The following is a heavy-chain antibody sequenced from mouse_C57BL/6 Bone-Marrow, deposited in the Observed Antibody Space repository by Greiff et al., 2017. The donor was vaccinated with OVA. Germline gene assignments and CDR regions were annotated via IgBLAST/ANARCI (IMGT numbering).Heavy chain of an antibody. CDR2: IHPNSGST. CDR3: ARLPTTVLFWDY. J-gene: IGHJ2*01. CDR1: GYTFTSYW. D-gene: IGHD6-1*01. V-gene: IGHV1-64*01. Sequence: QVQLQQPGAELVKPGASVKLSCKASGYTFTSYWMHWVKQRPGQGLEWIGMIHPNSGSTNYNEKFKSKATLTVDKSSSTAYMQLSSLTSEDSAVYYCARLPTTVLFWDYWGQGTTLTVSS.